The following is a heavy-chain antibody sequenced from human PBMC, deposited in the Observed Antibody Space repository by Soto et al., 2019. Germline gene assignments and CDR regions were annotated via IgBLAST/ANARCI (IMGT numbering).Heavy chain of an antibody. V-gene: IGHV3-23*01. D-gene: IGHD1-26*01. Sequence: GGSLRLSCAASGFTFSSYGMTWVRQAPGKGLEWVSFSSATGSGRYYADSVKGRFTISRDNSKNTLYLQMSSLRADDTAVYYCAKDRRAGGNYGFYSNFWGQGALVTVSS. CDR3: AKDRRAGGNYGFYSNF. J-gene: IGHJ4*02. CDR2: SSATGSGR. CDR1: GFTFSSYG.